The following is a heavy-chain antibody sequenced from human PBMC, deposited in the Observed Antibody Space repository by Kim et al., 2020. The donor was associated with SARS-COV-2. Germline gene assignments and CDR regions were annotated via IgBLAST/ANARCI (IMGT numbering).Heavy chain of an antibody. V-gene: IGHV3-23*01. J-gene: IGHJ4*02. CDR3: AKDTYDFWGGYYTAFFDY. Sequence: GGSLRLSCAASGFTFSSYAMSWVRQAPGKGLEWVSAISGSGGSTYYADSVKGRFTISRDNSKNTLYLQMNSLRAEDTAVYYCAKDTYDFWGGYYTAFFDYWGQGALVTVSS. CDR2: ISGSGGST. D-gene: IGHD3-3*01. CDR1: GFTFSSYA.